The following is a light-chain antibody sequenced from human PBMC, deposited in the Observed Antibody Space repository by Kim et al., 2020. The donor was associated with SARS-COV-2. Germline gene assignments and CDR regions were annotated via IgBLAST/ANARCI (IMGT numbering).Light chain of an antibody. V-gene: IGKV3-20*01. CDR1: QSVGSNY. J-gene: IGKJ2*01. CDR3: HQYGDSPDT. Sequence: LSPGERATLSCRASQSVGSNYLAWYQQKPGQAPRLVMYGASSRAADIPDRFSGSGSETDFTLTINRLEPEDFAVYYCHQYGDSPDTFGQGTKLEI. CDR2: GAS.